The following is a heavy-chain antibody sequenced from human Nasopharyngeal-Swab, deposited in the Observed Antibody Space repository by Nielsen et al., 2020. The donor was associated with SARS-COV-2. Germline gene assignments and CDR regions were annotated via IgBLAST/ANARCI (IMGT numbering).Heavy chain of an antibody. D-gene: IGHD2/OR15-2a*01. J-gene: IGHJ6*02. CDR3: ARDTWDV. V-gene: IGHV7-4-1*01. CDR1: GYTFRQYA. Sequence: ASVNVSCKASGYTFRQYAINWVRQAPGQGLEWMGWINTNAGTATYVQGFTGRFVFSLDTSVSTAYLQIDSLRTEDSAVFYCARDTWDVWGQGTTVTVSS. CDR2: INTNAGTA.